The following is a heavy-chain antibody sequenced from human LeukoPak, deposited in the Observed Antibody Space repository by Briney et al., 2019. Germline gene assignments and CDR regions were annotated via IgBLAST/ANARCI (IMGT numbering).Heavy chain of an antibody. CDR2: FDPEDGET. CDR3: ATLHYYDSSGYSYWGFDP. Sequence: ASVTVSCKVSGYTLTELSMHWVRQAPGKGLEWMGGFDPEDGETIYAQKFQGRVTVTEDTSTDTAYMELSSLRSEDTAVYYCATLHYYDSSGYSYWGFDPWGQGTLVTVSS. V-gene: IGHV1-24*01. CDR1: GYTLTELS. D-gene: IGHD3-22*01. J-gene: IGHJ5*02.